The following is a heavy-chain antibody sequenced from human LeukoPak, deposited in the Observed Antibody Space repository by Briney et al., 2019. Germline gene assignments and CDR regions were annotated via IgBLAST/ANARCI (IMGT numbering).Heavy chain of an antibody. Sequence: AGGSLRLSCAASGFTFSSYSMNWVRQAPGKGLEWVSSISSSSSYIYYADSVKGRFTISRDNAKNSLYLQMNSLRAEDTAVYYCARGGDTAMVTPLGAFDIWGQGTMVTVS. CDR1: GFTFSSYS. CDR3: ARGGDTAMVTPLGAFDI. J-gene: IGHJ3*02. CDR2: ISSSSSYI. D-gene: IGHD5-18*01. V-gene: IGHV3-21*01.